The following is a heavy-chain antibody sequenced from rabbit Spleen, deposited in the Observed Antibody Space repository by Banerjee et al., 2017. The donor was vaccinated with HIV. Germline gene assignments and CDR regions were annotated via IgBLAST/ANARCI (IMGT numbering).Heavy chain of an antibody. CDR1: GFSFSNKHV. J-gene: IGHJ4*01. Sequence: QEQLEESGGDLVKPEGSLTLTCTAAGFSFSNKHVMCWVRQAPGKGLEWIACINSSSGATVYASWAKGRFTISKTSSTTVTLQMTSLTAADTATYFCARDAGRGDYIDGVFNLWGPGTLVTVS. V-gene: IGHV1S45*01. CDR3: ARDAGRGDYIDGVFNL. D-gene: IGHD8-1*01. CDR2: INSSSGAT.